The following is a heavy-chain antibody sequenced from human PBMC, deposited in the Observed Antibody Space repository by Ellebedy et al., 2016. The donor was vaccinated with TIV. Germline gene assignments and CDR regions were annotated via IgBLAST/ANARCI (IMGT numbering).Heavy chain of an antibody. CDR1: GFTLSGYW. Sequence: HTGGSLRLSCVASGFTLSGYWIHWVLQVPGKGLVWLARINTDGSSTSYADSVEGRFTISRDNAKKTLYLEMSGLRSDDTAVYYCARESVRYVDWDYWGQGTLVAV. CDR2: INTDGSST. V-gene: IGHV3-74*01. J-gene: IGHJ4*02. CDR3: ARESVRYVDWDY. D-gene: IGHD3-9*01.